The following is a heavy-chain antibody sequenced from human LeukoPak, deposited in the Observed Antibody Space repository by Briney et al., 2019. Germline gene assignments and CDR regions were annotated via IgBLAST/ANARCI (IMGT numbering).Heavy chain of an antibody. CDR3: ARWTTNFDY. CDR1: GFTFSSYA. J-gene: IGHJ4*02. D-gene: IGHD4-17*01. V-gene: IGHV3-23*01. Sequence: GGSLRLSCAASGFTFSSYAMTWVRQAPGKGLEWVSHISGSGGSTYYADSVKGRFTISRDNSENTVYLQMNGLRAEDTAVYYCARWTTNFDYWGQGTLVTVSS. CDR2: ISGSGGST.